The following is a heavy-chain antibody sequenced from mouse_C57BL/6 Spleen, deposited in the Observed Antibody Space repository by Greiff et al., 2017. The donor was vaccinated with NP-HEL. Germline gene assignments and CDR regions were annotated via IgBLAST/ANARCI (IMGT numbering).Heavy chain of an antibody. V-gene: IGHV1-50*01. J-gene: IGHJ4*01. Sequence: VQLQQPGAELVKPGASVKLSCKASGYTFTSYWMQWVKQRPGQGLEWIGEIDPSDSYTNYNQKFKGKATLTVDTSSSTAYMQLSSLTSEDSAVYYCARVITTVVAPYAMDYWGQGTSVTVSS. CDR1: GYTFTSYW. CDR2: IDPSDSYT. D-gene: IGHD1-1*01. CDR3: ARVITTVVAPYAMDY.